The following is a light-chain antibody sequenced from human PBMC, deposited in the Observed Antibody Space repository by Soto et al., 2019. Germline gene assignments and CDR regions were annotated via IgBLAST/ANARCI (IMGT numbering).Light chain of an antibody. Sequence: EIVLTQSPDTLSLSPGERATLSCRASQSVRSSLAWYQQKPGQAPRLLIYDASNRATGIPARCRGSGSGPDFTLTISSIEPEDFAVYYCQQRSNWPPEVTFGPGTKVDIK. CDR2: DAS. CDR3: QQRSNWPPEVT. V-gene: IGKV3-11*01. J-gene: IGKJ3*01. CDR1: QSVRSS.